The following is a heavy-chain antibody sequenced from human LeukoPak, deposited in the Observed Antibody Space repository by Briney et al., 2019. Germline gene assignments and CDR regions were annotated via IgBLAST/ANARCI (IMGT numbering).Heavy chain of an antibody. Sequence: SATLSLTCTVSGGSVSSRTYYWGWTRQPPGKWLEWLGTVYYSGPAYYNPSLKSRVTISLDTSKNQFSLGLSSVTAAVTAVYFCARDVGTLRDFWAGYFSNWFDPWGQGTLVTVSS. D-gene: IGHD3/OR15-3a*01. V-gene: IGHV4-39*02. CDR1: GGSVSSRTYY. CDR3: ARDVGTLRDFWAGYFSNWFDP. J-gene: IGHJ5*02. CDR2: VYYSGPA.